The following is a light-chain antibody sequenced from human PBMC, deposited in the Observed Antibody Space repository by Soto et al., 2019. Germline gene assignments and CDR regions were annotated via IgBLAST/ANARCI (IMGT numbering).Light chain of an antibody. V-gene: IGKV3-11*01. Sequence: DIVLTQSPATLSLSPGDRATLSCRASQSVGTSLAWYKQQPGQAPRLLIHDAAYRASGIPERFSGSGSGTAFSLSISILEPDDFAVYYCQHHSRWPKTLGRGTKVEV. CDR2: DAA. CDR3: QHHSRWPKT. J-gene: IGKJ1*01. CDR1: QSVGTS.